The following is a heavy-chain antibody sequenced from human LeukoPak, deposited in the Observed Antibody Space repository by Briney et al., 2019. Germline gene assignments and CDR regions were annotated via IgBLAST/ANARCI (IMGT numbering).Heavy chain of an antibody. D-gene: IGHD2-2*01. CDR2: MNPNSGNT. CDR3: ARDCSSTSCYPEASPSLNY. V-gene: IGHV1-8*01. CDR1: GYTFTSYD. J-gene: IGHJ4*02. Sequence: ASVKVSCKASGYTFTSYDINWVRQATGQGLEWMGWMNPNSGNTGYAQKFQGRVTMTRDTSTSTVYMELSSLRSEDTAVYYCARDCSSTSCYPEASPSLNYWGQGTLVTVSS.